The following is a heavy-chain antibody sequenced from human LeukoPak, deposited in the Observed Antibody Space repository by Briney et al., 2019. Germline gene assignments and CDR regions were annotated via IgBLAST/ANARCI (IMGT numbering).Heavy chain of an antibody. Sequence: SETLSLTCTVSGGSISSSSYYWGWIRQPPGKGLEWIGSIYYSGSTYYNPSLKSRVTISVDTSKNQFSLKLSSVTAADTAVYHCARQGGYNVHGYGMDVWGQGTTVTVSS. V-gene: IGHV4-39*01. CDR3: ARQGGYNVHGYGMDV. D-gene: IGHD5-24*01. CDR1: GGSISSSSYY. J-gene: IGHJ6*02. CDR2: IYYSGST.